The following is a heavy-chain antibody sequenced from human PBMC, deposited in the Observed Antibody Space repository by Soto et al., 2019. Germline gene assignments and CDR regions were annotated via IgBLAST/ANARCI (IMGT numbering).Heavy chain of an antibody. Sequence: QVQLVESGGGVVQPGRSLRLSCAASGFTFSSYAMHWVRQAPGKGLEWVAVISYDGSNKYYADSVKGRFTISRDNSKNKLYLQRNSLRAEDTAVYYCAREAGGYRPFDPWGQGTLVTVSS. J-gene: IGHJ5*02. D-gene: IGHD5-12*01. V-gene: IGHV3-30-3*01. CDR3: AREAGGYRPFDP. CDR1: GFTFSSYA. CDR2: ISYDGSNK.